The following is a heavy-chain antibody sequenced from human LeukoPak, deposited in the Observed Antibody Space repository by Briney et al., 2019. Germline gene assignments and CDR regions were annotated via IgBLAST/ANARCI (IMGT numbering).Heavy chain of an antibody. CDR2: ISAYNGNT. Sequence: WASVKVSCKASGYTFTSYGISWARQAPGQGLEWMGWISAYNGNTNYAQKLQGRVTMTTDTSTSTAYMELRSLRSDDTAVYYCASHGHQRTFDYWGQGTLVTVSS. CDR3: ASHGHQRTFDY. J-gene: IGHJ4*02. CDR1: GYTFTSYG. V-gene: IGHV1-18*01.